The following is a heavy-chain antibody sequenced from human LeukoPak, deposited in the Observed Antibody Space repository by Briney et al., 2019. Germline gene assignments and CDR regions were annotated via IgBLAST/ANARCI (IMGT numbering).Heavy chain of an antibody. CDR3: ARITGY. J-gene: IGHJ4*02. D-gene: IGHD3-16*01. Sequence: GGSLRLSCAASGFTFSSYGMHWVRQAPGKGLEWVAVISYDGSNKYYADSVKGRFAISRDNSKNTLYLQMNSLRAEDTAVYYCARITGYWGQGTLVTVSS. V-gene: IGHV3-30*03. CDR1: GFTFSSYG. CDR2: ISYDGSNK.